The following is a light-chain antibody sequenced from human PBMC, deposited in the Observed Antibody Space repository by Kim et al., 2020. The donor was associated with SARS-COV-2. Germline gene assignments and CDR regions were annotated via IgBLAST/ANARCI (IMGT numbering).Light chain of an antibody. CDR2: DAS. CDR1: LSIDTY. J-gene: IGKJ4*01. Sequence: PGENATLSCRASLSIDTYLAWYQQRPGQAPRLLVDDASNRATGVPDRFSGSGSGTDFTLTISSLEPEDFSTYYCQQRNSWPPAVTFGGGTKVDIK. CDR3: QQRNSWPPAVT. V-gene: IGKV3-11*01.